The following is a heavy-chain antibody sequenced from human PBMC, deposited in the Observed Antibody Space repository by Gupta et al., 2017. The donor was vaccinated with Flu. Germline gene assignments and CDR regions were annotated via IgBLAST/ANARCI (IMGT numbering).Heavy chain of an antibody. V-gene: IGHV3-30*18. Sequence: QVQLVASGGGVVQPGRSLRLSCAASGFTFSRYGMHWVRQAPGKGLEWVEVISYDGSKKYYADSVKGRFTISRDNSKNTLYLQMNSLRAEDTAVYYCAKDSSGSYGTFDYWGQGTLVTVSS. CDR1: GFTFSRYG. D-gene: IGHD1-26*01. CDR3: AKDSSGSYGTFDY. CDR2: ISYDGSKK. J-gene: IGHJ4*02.